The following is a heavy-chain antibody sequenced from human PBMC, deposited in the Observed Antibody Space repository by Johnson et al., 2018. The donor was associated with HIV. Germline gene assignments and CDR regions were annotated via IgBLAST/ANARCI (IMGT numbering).Heavy chain of an antibody. CDR1: GFTFNDYG. J-gene: IGHJ3*02. CDR3: ARGSPYYNFWSGYVDAFDI. CDR2: VNWNGGST. Sequence: VYLVESGGGVVRPGGSLRLSCAASGFTFNDYGMSWVRQVPGKGLEWASGVNWNGGSTGYVDSVKGRFTISRDNSKNTLYLQKNSLRAEDTAVYYCARGSPYYNFWSGYVDAFDIWGQGTMVTVSS. V-gene: IGHV3-20*04. D-gene: IGHD3-3*01.